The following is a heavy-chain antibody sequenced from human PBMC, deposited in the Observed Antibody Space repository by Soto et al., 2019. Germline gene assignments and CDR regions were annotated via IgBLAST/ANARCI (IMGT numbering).Heavy chain of an antibody. CDR2: IIPIFGTA. Sequence: QVQLVQSGAEVKKPGSSVKVSCKASGGTFSSYAISWVRQASGQGLEWMGGIIPIFGTANYAQKFQGRVTITADESTSTAYMELSSLRSEDTAVYYCARDGGQIVGATNWFAPWGQGTLVTVSS. D-gene: IGHD1-26*01. CDR3: ARDGGQIVGATNWFAP. CDR1: GGTFSSYA. V-gene: IGHV1-69*01. J-gene: IGHJ5*02.